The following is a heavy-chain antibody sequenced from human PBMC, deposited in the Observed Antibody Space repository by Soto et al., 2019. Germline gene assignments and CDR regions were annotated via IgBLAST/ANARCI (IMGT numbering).Heavy chain of an antibody. Sequence: PGGSLRLSCAASGFTFDDYAMHWVRQAPGKGLEWVSGGSWNSGSIGYADSVKGRFTISRDNAKNSLYLQMNSLRAEDTALYYCAKARVHLTYYYGSSGYYFDSWGQGTLVTVSS. CDR2: GSWNSGSI. J-gene: IGHJ4*02. D-gene: IGHD3-22*01. V-gene: IGHV3-9*01. CDR3: AKARVHLTYYYGSSGYYFDS. CDR1: GFTFDDYA.